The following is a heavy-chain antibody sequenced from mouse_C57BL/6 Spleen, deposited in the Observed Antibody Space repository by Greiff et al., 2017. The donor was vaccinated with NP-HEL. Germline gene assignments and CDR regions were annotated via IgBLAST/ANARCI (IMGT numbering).Heavy chain of an antibody. CDR3: ARLTTVVAPFDY. Sequence: VQLQQSGAELVKPGASVKISCKASGYAFSSYWMNWVKQRPGKGLEWIGQIYPGDGDTNYNGKFEGKATLTADKSSSTAYMQLSSLTSEDSAVYFCARLTTVVAPFDYWGQGTTLTVSS. D-gene: IGHD1-1*01. J-gene: IGHJ2*01. CDR2: IYPGDGDT. V-gene: IGHV1-80*01. CDR1: GYAFSSYW.